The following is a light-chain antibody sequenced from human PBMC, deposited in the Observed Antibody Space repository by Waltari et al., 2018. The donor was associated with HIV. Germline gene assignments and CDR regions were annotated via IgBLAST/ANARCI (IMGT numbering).Light chain of an antibody. J-gene: IGLJ2*01. Sequence: QSALTQPPSASGSLGQSVTISCTGTGSDLGGFDYVSWFQQHPGKVPKPIIYEVTQRPSGVPDRFSGSKSGNTASLTVSGLQADDEADYYCSSYESINNHVVFGGGTSLTVL. CDR2: EVT. V-gene: IGLV2-8*01. CDR3: SSYESINNHVV. CDR1: GSDLGGFDY.